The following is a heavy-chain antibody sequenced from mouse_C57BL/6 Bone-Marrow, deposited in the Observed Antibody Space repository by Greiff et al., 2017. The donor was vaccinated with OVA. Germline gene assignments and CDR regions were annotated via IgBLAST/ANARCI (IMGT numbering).Heavy chain of an antibody. CDR1: GFTFSDYG. Sequence: EVKLVESGGGLVKPGGSLKLSCAASGFTFSDYGMHWVRQAPEKGLEWVAYISSGSSTTYYAAKVKGRFTITRDKAKNTLFLQMTSLRSEETAMYYCARQGTTVPIMDYWGQGTSVTVSS. J-gene: IGHJ4*01. D-gene: IGHD1-1*01. CDR3: ARQGTTVPIMDY. CDR2: ISSGSSTT. V-gene: IGHV5-17*01.